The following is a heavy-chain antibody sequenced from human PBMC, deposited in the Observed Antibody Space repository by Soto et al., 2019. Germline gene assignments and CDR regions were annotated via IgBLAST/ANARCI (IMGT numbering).Heavy chain of an antibody. CDR3: ARGWFGPDV. D-gene: IGHD3-10*01. Sequence: EVQLVESGGGLVQPGGSLRLSCAASGFTLSGRSMHWVRQAPGKGLVWVSGIDNAGTESTYADSVKGRFTSSRDNAKNMLYLQRSSLRVEYTAVYYCARGWFGPDVWGKGSTVTVSS. V-gene: IGHV3-74*01. J-gene: IGHJ6*04. CDR1: GFTLSGRS. CDR2: IDNAGTES.